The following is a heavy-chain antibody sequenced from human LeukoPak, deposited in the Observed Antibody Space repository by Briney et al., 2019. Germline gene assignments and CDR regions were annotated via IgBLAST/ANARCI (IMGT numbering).Heavy chain of an antibody. J-gene: IGHJ6*03. CDR1: AFTFSSYW. CDR2: ITSDRRST. V-gene: IGHV3-74*01. CDR3: ARSPSKDYYYYYMDV. Sequence: QPGGSLSLSYAPAAFTFSSYWMHCVRQAPGKWRVWVSRITSDRRSTSYADSVKGRFTISRDNAKNTLSLQMNSLRAEDTAVYYCARSPSKDYYYYYMDVWGKGTTVTVSS.